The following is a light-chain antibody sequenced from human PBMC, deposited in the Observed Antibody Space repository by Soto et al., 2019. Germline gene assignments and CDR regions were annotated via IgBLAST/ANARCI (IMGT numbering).Light chain of an antibody. CDR1: SSDVGGYNY. CDR3: SSYAGSNNYV. CDR2: EVS. J-gene: IGLJ1*01. V-gene: IGLV2-8*01. Sequence: QSALTQPPSASGSPGQSVTISCTGTSSDVGGYNYVSWYQQHPGKAPKLMIYEVSKRPSGVPDRFSGSKSGNTASLTVSGHQAEDEADYYCSSYAGSNNYVFGTGTKLTAL.